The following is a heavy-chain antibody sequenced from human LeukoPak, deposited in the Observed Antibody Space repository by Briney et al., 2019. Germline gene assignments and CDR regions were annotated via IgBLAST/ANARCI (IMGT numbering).Heavy chain of an antibody. D-gene: IGHD6-13*01. V-gene: IGHV1-46*01. J-gene: IGHJ4*02. CDR3: ASSRGIAAAGIFDY. CDR1: GYTFTSYG. Sequence: ASVKVSCKASGYTFTSYGISWVRQAPGQGLEWMGIINPSGGSTSYAQKFQGRVTMTRDTSTSTVYMELGSLRSEDTAVYYCASSRGIAAAGIFDYWGQGTLVTVSS. CDR2: INPSGGST.